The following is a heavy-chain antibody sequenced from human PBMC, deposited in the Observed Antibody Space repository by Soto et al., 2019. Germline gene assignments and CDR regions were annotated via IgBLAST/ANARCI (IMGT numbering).Heavy chain of an antibody. D-gene: IGHD3-16*02. CDR1: GFTFSNYG. J-gene: IGHJ6*02. CDR3: AREGYYDYVWGSYRTDYYGMDV. Sequence: QVQLVESGGGVVQPGRSLRLSCAASGFTFSNYGMHWVHQAPGKGLEWVAVIWYDGDNKYYADSVKGRFTISRDNSKNTLYLQMNSLRAEDTAVYYCAREGYYDYVWGSYRTDYYGMDVWGQGTMVTVSS. V-gene: IGHV3-33*01. CDR2: IWYDGDNK.